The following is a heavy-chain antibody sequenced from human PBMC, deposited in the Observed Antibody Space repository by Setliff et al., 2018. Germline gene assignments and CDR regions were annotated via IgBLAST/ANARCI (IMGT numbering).Heavy chain of an antibody. V-gene: IGHV4-34*01. CDR2: INHSGST. D-gene: IGHD3-3*01. J-gene: IGHJ4*02. Sequence: SETLSLTCAVYGGSFSGYYWSWIRQPPGKGLEWIGEINHSGSTNYNPSLKSRVTISVDTPKNQFSLKLSSVTAADTAVYYCARRETYYNFWSGYYAYWGQGTLVTVSS. CDR3: ARRETYYNFWSGYYAY. CDR1: GGSFSGYY.